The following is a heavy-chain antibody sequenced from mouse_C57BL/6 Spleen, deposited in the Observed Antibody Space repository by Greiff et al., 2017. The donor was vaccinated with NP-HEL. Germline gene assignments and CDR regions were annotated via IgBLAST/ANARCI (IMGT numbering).Heavy chain of an antibody. CDR3: ARYLTTVVAPHAMDY. CDR1: GFNIKDYY. Sequence: VQLQQSGAELVKPGASVKLSCTASGFNIKDYYMHWVKQRTEQGLEWIGRIDPEDGETKYVPKFQGKATITADTSSNTAYRQLSSLTSEDTAVYYCARYLTTVVAPHAMDYWGQGTSVTVSS. CDR2: IDPEDGET. J-gene: IGHJ4*01. V-gene: IGHV14-2*01. D-gene: IGHD1-1*01.